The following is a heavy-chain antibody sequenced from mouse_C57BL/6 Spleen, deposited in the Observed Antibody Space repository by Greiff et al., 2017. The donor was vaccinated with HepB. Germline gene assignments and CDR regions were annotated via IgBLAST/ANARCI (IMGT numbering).Heavy chain of an antibody. Sequence: QVHVKQPGAELVRPGSSVKLSCKASGYTFTRYWMDWVKQRPGQGLEWIGNIYPSDSETHYNQKFKDKATLTVDKSSSTAYMQLSSLTSEDSAVYYCARDSSGYGFAYWGQGTLVTVSA. CDR2: IYPSDSET. J-gene: IGHJ3*01. D-gene: IGHD3-2*02. V-gene: IGHV1-61*01. CDR1: GYTFTRYW. CDR3: ARDSSGYGFAY.